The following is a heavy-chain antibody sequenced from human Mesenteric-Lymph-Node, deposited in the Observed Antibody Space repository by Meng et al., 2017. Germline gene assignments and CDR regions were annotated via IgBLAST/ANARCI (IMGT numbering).Heavy chain of an antibody. V-gene: IGHV3-33*08. J-gene: IGHJ4*02. CDR2: IWYDGSNK. D-gene: IGHD1-7*01. CDR1: GFTFSSYS. Sequence: GGSLRLSCAASGFTFSSYSMNWVRQAPGKGLEWVAVIWYDGSNKYYADSVKGRFTISRDNSKNTLYLQMNSLRAEDTAVYYCARTLNWNYHYFDYWGQGTLVTVSS. CDR3: ARTLNWNYHYFDY.